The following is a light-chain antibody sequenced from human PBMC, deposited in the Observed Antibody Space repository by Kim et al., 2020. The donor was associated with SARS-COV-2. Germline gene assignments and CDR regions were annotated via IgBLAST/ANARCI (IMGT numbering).Light chain of an antibody. J-gene: IGLJ2*01. CDR2: QGK. V-gene: IGLV3-1*01. Sequence: YELTQPPSVSVYPGQTASIICSGDKLGDKYASWYQQKPGQSPVVVIYQGKNRPSGIPERFSGSSSGNTATLTISETQAMDEADYYCQAWDSNTVVFGGGTQLTVL. CDR1: KLGDKY. CDR3: QAWDSNTVV.